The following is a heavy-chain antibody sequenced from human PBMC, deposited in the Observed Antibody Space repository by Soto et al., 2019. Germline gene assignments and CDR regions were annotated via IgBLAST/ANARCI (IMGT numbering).Heavy chain of an antibody. CDR2: IYYSGST. Sequence: SETLSLTCAVSGGSISTSSYYWGWIRQPPGKGLEWIGSIYYSGSTYYNPSLKSRVTISADTSKNQFSLKLSSVTAADTAVYYCARLIAAAGGNRAYWGQGTLVTVSS. V-gene: IGHV4-39*01. CDR1: GGSISTSSYY. CDR3: ARLIAAAGGNRAY. D-gene: IGHD6-13*01. J-gene: IGHJ4*02.